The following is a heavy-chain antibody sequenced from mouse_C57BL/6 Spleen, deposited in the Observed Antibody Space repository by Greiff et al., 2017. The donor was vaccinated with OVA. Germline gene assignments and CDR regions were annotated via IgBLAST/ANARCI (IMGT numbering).Heavy chain of an antibody. CDR1: GYTFTSYG. CDR2: IYPRSGNT. Sequence: QVQLQQSGAELARPGASVKLSCKASGYTFTSYGISWVKQRTGQGLEWIGEIYPRSGNTYYNEKFKGKATLTADKSSSTAYMELRSLTSEDSAVYFCARDEFKSSPFDVWGTGTTVTVSS. V-gene: IGHV1-81*01. J-gene: IGHJ1*03. D-gene: IGHD1-1*01. CDR3: ARDEFKSSPFDV.